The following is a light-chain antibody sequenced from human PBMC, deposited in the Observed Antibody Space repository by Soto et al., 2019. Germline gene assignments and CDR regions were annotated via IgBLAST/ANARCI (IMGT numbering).Light chain of an antibody. J-gene: IGKJ2*01. CDR2: GAS. V-gene: IGKV3-15*01. CDR3: QQYNIWPYT. Sequence: EIVMTQSPVTLSVSPGERATLSCRSSQSVGSNLAWYQQKPGQAPRLLIYGASTRATGIPARFSGSGSGTEFTLTISSLQSEDFAVYSCQQYNIWPYTFGQGTELEIK. CDR1: QSVGSN.